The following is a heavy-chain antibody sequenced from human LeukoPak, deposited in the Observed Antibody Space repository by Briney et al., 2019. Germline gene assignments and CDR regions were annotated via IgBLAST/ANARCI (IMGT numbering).Heavy chain of an antibody. D-gene: IGHD3-3*01. V-gene: IGHV3-21*01. CDR1: GFTFSSYS. CDR2: ISSSSSYT. J-gene: IGHJ6*02. CDR3: ARDGSGFLEWLLIPPPYGMDV. Sequence: GGSLRLSCAASGFTFSSYSMNWVRQAPGKGLEWVSSISSSSSYTYYADSVKGRFTISRDNAKNSLYLQMNSLRAEDTAVYYCARDGSGFLEWLLIPPPYGMDVWGQGTTVTVSS.